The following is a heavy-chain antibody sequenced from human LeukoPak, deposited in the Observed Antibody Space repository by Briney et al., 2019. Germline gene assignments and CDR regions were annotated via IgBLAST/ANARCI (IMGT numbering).Heavy chain of an antibody. J-gene: IGHJ5*02. D-gene: IGHD5-18*01. Sequence: TSETLSLTCTVSGGSISSSSYYWGWIRQPPGKGLEWIGSIYYSGSTYYNPSLKSRVTISVDTSKNQFSLKLSSVTAADTAVYYCARSGGDGYAISWFDPWGQGTLVTVSS. CDR3: ARSGGDGYAISWFDP. V-gene: IGHV4-39*07. CDR2: IYYSGST. CDR1: GGSISSSSYY.